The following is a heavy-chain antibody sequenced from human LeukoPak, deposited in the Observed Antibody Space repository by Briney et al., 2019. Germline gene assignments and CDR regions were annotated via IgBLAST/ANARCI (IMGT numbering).Heavy chain of an antibody. CDR1: GFTFSSYA. D-gene: IGHD3-10*01. V-gene: IGHV3-23*01. J-gene: IGHJ4*02. CDR3: ARGSITLIRGVRGPFDY. CDR2: ISGSGGST. Sequence: GGSLRLSCAASGFTFSSYAMSWVRQAPGTGLEWVSAISGSGGSTYYADSVKGRLTVSRDKSKNTLYLQLDSLRAEDTAVYYCARGSITLIRGVRGPFDYWGQGILVTVSS.